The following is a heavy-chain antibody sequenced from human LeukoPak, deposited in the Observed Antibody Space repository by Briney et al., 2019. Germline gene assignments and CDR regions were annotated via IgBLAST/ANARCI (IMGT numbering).Heavy chain of an antibody. CDR3: ARHGRLSYDSRFDP. V-gene: IGHV4-4*09. CDR1: SGSISSYY. Sequence: PSETLSLTCTVSSGSISSYYWSWIRQPPGKGLEWIGYIYTSGSTNYNPSLKSRVTISVDTSKNQFSLKLSSVTAADTAVYYCARHGRLSYDSRFDPWGQGTLVTVSS. CDR2: IYTSGST. D-gene: IGHD3-22*01. J-gene: IGHJ5*02.